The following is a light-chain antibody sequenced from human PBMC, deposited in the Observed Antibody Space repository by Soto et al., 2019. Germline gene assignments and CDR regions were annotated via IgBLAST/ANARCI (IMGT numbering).Light chain of an antibody. CDR1: QSLLHSDGKTF. CDR3: QQYNSFS. V-gene: IGKV2D-29*01. CDR2: EVS. J-gene: IGKJ1*01. Sequence: DIVMTQTPLSLSVTPGQPASISCKSSQSLLHSDGKTFFYWYLQRPGQPPQLLIYEVSNRFSGVPDRFSGSGSGTDFTLTISSLQPDDFATYYCQQYNSFSFGQGTKVDI.